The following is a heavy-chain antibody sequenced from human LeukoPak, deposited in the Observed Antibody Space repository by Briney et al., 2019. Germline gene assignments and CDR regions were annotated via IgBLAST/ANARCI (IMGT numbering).Heavy chain of an antibody. CDR2: INHSGST. J-gene: IGHJ4*02. CDR3: ARTYYYGSGGRRKYYFDY. D-gene: IGHD3-10*01. Sequence: TASETLTLTCAVYGGTFSGYYWNWIRQPPGKGLEWIGEINHSGSTNYNPSLKSRVTISVDTSKNKFSLKLSSVTAADTAVYYCARTYYYGSGGRRKYYFDYWGQGTLVTVSS. CDR1: GGTFSGYY. V-gene: IGHV4-34*01.